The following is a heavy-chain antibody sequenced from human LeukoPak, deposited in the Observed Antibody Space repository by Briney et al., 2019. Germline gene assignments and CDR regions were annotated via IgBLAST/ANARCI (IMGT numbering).Heavy chain of an antibody. J-gene: IGHJ4*02. Sequence: GGSLRLSCAASGFTFSSYSMNWVRQAPGKGLEWVSYISSSSSTIYYADSVKGRFTISRDNAKNSLYLQMNSLRAEDTAVYYCARERDRVRGVIKPPDYWGQGTLVTVSS. CDR1: GFTFSSYS. V-gene: IGHV3-48*01. CDR3: ARERDRVRGVIKPPDY. CDR2: ISSSSSTI. D-gene: IGHD3-10*01.